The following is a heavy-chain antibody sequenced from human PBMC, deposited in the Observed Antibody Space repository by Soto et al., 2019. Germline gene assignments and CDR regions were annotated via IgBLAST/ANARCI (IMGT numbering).Heavy chain of an antibody. CDR3: ARHTPAISISDH. CDR1: GGSISSYY. CDR2: IYYSGST. D-gene: IGHD2-15*01. V-gene: IGHV4-59*08. J-gene: IGHJ4*02. Sequence: SETLSLTCTVSGGSISSYYWSWIRQPPGKGLEWIGYIYYSGSTNYNPSLKSRVAKSVDTSKNQFSLKLSSVTAADTAVYYCARHTPAISISDHWGQGTLVTVSS.